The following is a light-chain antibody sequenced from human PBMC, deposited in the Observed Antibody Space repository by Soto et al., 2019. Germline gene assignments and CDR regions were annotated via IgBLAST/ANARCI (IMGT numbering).Light chain of an antibody. Sequence: KLLTQSPDTLSLSPGERATLFCRASQSLSSSLAWYQQKSGQAPRLIIYGTSRRATGVPVRFSGSGSGTDFTLTISSLQSEDFGVYFCQQYDNWPWTFGQGTKVEMK. CDR2: GTS. J-gene: IGKJ1*01. CDR1: QSLSSS. CDR3: QQYDNWPWT. V-gene: IGKV3-15*01.